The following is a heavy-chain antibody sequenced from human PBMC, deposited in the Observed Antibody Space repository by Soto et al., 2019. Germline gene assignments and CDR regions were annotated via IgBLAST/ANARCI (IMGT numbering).Heavy chain of an antibody. V-gene: IGHV4-59*08. Sequence: QVQLQESGPGLVKPSETLSLTCTVSGGSIRSYYWSWIRQHPGKGLEWIGYIYYSGSTNHNPSLQSRVTISVDTSKNQFSLKLSSVTAADTAVYYCARHWGFWADFWGQGTLVTVSS. CDR3: ARHWGFWADF. CDR2: IYYSGST. J-gene: IGHJ4*02. D-gene: IGHD3-16*01. CDR1: GGSIRSYY.